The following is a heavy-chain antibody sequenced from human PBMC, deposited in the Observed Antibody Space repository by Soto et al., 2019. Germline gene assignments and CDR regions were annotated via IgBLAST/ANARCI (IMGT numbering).Heavy chain of an antibody. CDR2: ISGSGGST. J-gene: IGHJ6*02. CDR3: ATSIRLVGATFRDYYYGMDV. CDR1: GFTFSSYA. V-gene: IGHV3-23*01. Sequence: GGSLRLSCAASGFTFSSYAMSWVRQAPGKGLEWVSAISGSGGSTYYADSVKGRFTISRDNSKNTLYLQMNSLRAEDTAVYYCATSIRLVGATFRDYYYGMDVWGQGTTVTVSS. D-gene: IGHD1-26*01.